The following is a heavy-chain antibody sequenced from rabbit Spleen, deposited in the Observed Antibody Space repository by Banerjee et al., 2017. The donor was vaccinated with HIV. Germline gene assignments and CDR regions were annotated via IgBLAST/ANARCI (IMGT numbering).Heavy chain of an antibody. CDR2: INAVTGKP. CDR1: GFSFSNKAV. CDR3: ARGSAAMPMVITGYYLNL. Sequence: QEQLVESGGGLVQPEGSLKLSCTASGFSFSNKAVMCWVRQAPGKGLEWIACINAVTGKPVYASWAKGRSTLSKTSSTSVTLEMTSLTAADTASYFCARGSAAMPMVITGYYLNLWGQGPLVTVS. D-gene: IGHD2-1*01. V-gene: IGHV1S45*01. J-gene: IGHJ4*01.